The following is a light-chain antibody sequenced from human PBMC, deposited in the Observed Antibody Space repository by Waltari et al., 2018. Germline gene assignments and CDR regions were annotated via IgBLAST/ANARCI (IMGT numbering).Light chain of an antibody. CDR1: SGHANDA. Sequence: QLVLTQSSSASASLGASVRLTCTLGSGHANDAIAWHQQQPGKGPRYLMKVIRDGSHNKGFGSPDRCSGSSSGAARYLTISNVQSEDEADYYCAAWDDSLDGFWVFGGGTKLTVL. CDR3: AAWDDSLDGFWV. CDR2: VIRDGSH. V-gene: IGLV4-69*01. J-gene: IGLJ3*02.